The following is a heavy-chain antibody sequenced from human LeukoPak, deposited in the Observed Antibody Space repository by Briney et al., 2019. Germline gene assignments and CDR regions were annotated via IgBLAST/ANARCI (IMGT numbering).Heavy chain of an antibody. CDR2: IYYSGST. Sequence: PSETLSLTCTVSGGPISSSSYYWGWIRQPPGKGLEWIGSIYYSGSTYYNPSLKSRVTISVDTSKNQFSLKLSSVTAADTAVYYCASPGPIFLQRVNYYFDYWGQGTLVTVSS. D-gene: IGHD3-9*01. J-gene: IGHJ4*02. V-gene: IGHV4-39*01. CDR3: ASPGPIFLQRVNYYFDY. CDR1: GGPISSSSYY.